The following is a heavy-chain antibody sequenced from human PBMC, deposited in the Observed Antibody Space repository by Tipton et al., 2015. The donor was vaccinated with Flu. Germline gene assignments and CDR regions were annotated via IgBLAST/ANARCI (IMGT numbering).Heavy chain of an antibody. CDR3: AKDTETGNGLYDPFDI. CDR2: IRNGDTNT. V-gene: IGHV3-23*01. CDR1: GFAFSSYA. Sequence: SLRLSCAACGFAFSSYAMSWVRQAPGKGLEWVSTIRNGDTNTYYADSVKGRFTISRDNSKSTLYLQMNSLRAEDTAVYYCAKDTETGNGLYDPFDIWGQGTMVTVSS. J-gene: IGHJ3*02. D-gene: IGHD7-27*01.